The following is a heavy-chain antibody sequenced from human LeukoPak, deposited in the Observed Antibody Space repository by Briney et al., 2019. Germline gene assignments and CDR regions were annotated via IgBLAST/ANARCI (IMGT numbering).Heavy chain of an antibody. D-gene: IGHD4-17*01. CDR3: ARDPLYGDYLGTYLPYYYGMDV. CDR2: ISGSGGST. Sequence: PGGSLRLSCAASGFTFSSYAMSWVRQAPGKGLEWVSAISGSGGSTYYADSVKGRFTISRDNAKNSLYLQMNSLRAEDTAVYYCARDPLYGDYLGTYLPYYYGMDVWGQGTTVTVSS. V-gene: IGHV3-23*01. CDR1: GFTFSSYA. J-gene: IGHJ6*02.